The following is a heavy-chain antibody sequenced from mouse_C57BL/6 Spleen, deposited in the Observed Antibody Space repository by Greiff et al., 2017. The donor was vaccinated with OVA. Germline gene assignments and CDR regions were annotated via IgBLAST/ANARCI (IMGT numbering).Heavy chain of an antibody. Sequence: EVQGVESGGGLVKPGGSLKLSCAASGFTFSSYAMSWVRQTPEKRLEWVATISDGGSYTYYPDNVKGRFTISRDNAKNNLYLQMSHLKSEDTAMYYCARDAYDGYWYFDVWGTGTTVTVSS. D-gene: IGHD2-3*01. V-gene: IGHV5-4*01. J-gene: IGHJ1*03. CDR3: ARDAYDGYWYFDV. CDR2: ISDGGSYT. CDR1: GFTFSSYA.